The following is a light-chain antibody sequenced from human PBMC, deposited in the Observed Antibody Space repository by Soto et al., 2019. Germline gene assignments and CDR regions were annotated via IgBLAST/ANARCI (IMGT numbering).Light chain of an antibody. V-gene: IGKV3-20*01. CDR1: QSVSSSY. Sequence: EIVLTQSPGTLSLSPGERATLSCRASQSVSSSYLAWYQQKPGQAPRLLIYGASSRATGIPDRFSGSGSGTDFTLTISRLEPEDFAVCYCQQYGSSPPGTFGQGTKV. CDR3: QQYGSSPPGT. CDR2: GAS. J-gene: IGKJ1*01.